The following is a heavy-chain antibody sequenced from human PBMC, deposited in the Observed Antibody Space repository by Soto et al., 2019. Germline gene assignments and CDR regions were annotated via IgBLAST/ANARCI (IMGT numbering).Heavy chain of an antibody. V-gene: IGHV1-69*01. CDR3: ARDGTLYDSRAYYYLY. Sequence: QVQLVQSGAEVKKPGSSVKVSCNASGGTFSNYGVNWVRQAPGQGLEWMGGIIPIFGTAKYAQKFQGRVTITADDSTRTAYMELSSLRSEDTAVYYCARDGTLYDSRAYYYLYWGQGTLVTVSS. CDR2: IIPIFGTA. CDR1: GGTFSNYG. D-gene: IGHD3-22*01. J-gene: IGHJ4*02.